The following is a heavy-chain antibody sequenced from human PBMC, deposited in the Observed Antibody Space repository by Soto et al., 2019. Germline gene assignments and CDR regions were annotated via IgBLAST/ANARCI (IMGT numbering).Heavy chain of an antibody. Sequence: QVQLVQSGAEVKKPGASVKVSCKASGYTFTGYYMHWVRQAPGQGLEWMGWINPNSGGTNYAQKFQGWVTMTSDTSIRTAYMELSRLRSDDTAVYYCARLYCSSTSCRLDYWGQGTLVTVSS. CDR1: GYTFTGYY. V-gene: IGHV1-2*04. D-gene: IGHD2-2*01. J-gene: IGHJ4*02. CDR2: INPNSGGT. CDR3: ARLYCSSTSCRLDY.